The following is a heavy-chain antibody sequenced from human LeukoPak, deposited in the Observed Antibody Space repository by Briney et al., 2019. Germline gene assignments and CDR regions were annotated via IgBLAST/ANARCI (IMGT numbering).Heavy chain of an antibody. CDR3: ATLVSTRYYFDY. J-gene: IGHJ4*02. V-gene: IGHV4-38-2*02. Sequence: SSETLSLTCTVSDYSISSGYGYYWGWIRQPPGKGLEWIGNIYHSGITYYNHFNSSLKSRVTISIDTSKNQFSLRLTSVTAADTAVYFCATLVSTRYYFDYWGQGTLVTVSS. CDR2: IYHSGIT. CDR1: DYSISSGYGYY. D-gene: IGHD5/OR15-5a*01.